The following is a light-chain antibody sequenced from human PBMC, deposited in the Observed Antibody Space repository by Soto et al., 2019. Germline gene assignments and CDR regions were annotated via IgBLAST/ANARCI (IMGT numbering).Light chain of an antibody. V-gene: IGLV6-57*04. J-gene: IGLJ2*01. CDR3: QSVDVKYLV. CDR2: EDS. Sequence: NFMLTQPHSVSESPGQMVTISCTRSSGSIANDYVQWYQQRPGSAPINVIFEDSQRPSGVPDRFSGSIDSSSNSPSLTISRLTTEDAADYFGQSVDVKYLVFGGGTKLTVL. CDR1: SGSIANDY.